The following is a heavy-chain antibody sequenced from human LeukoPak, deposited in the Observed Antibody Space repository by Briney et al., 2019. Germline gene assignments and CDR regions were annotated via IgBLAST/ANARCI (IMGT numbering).Heavy chain of an antibody. CDR3: AKDDSGWWRGFFDY. V-gene: IGHV3-9*01. CDR2: ISWNSGSI. Sequence: GRSLRLACAASGFTFDDYAMHWVRQAPGKGLEWVSGISWNSGSIGYADSVKGRFTISRDNAKNSLYLQMNSLRAEDTAVYYCAKDDSGWWRGFFDYWGQGTLVTVSS. J-gene: IGHJ4*02. D-gene: IGHD6-19*01. CDR1: GFTFDDYA.